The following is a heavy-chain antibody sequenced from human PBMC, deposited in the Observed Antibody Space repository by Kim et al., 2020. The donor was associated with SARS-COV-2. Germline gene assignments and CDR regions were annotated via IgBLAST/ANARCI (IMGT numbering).Heavy chain of an antibody. D-gene: IGHD3-22*01. J-gene: IGHJ5*02. CDR3: VRSYYYDSSGSLDP. CDR2: INPNSGGT. Sequence: ASVKVSCKASGYTFTGYYMHWVRQAPGQGLEWMGWINPNSGGTNYAQKFQGRVTMTRDTSISTAYMELSRLRSDDTAVYYCVRSYYYDSSGSLDPWGQGTLVTVSS. V-gene: IGHV1-2*02. CDR1: GYTFTGYY.